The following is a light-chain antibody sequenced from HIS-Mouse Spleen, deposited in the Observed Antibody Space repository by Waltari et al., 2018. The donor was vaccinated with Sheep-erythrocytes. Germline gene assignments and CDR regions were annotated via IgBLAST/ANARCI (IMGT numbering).Light chain of an antibody. Sequence: QSALTQPRSVSGSPGQSVPISCPGTSSYFGGYYYVSWYQPHPGKAPKLMFYDVSKRPSGVPDRFAGSKSGNTASLTISGLQAEDEADYYCCSYAGSYNHVFATGTKVTVL. CDR2: DVS. V-gene: IGLV2-11*01. CDR1: SSYFGGYYY. CDR3: CSYAGSYNHV. J-gene: IGLJ1*01.